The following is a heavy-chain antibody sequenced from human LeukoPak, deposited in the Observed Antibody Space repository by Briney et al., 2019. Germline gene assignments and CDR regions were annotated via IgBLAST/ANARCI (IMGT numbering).Heavy chain of an antibody. V-gene: IGHV4-34*01. J-gene: IGHJ6*03. CDR1: GGSFSGYY. D-gene: IGHD2-15*01. CDR2: INHSGST. Sequence: SETLSLTCAVYGGSFSGYYWSWIRQPPGKGLEWIGEINHSGSTNYNPSLNSRVTISVDTSKTQFSLKLSSVTAADTAVYYCARKVVGWGYYYYMDVWGKGTTVTVSS. CDR3: ARKVVGWGYYYYMDV.